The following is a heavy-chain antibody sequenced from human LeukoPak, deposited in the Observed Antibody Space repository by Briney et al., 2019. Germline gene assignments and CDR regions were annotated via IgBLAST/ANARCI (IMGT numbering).Heavy chain of an antibody. D-gene: IGHD4-17*01. CDR2: FDPADGKI. J-gene: IGHJ4*02. CDR1: GNTLTELS. Sequence: ASVKVSCKVSGNTLTELSMYWVRQAPGKGLEWMGGFDPADGKIIYAQRLQGRVIMTEDTSTDTAYMELSSLGSEDTAVYYCGTLDGDGNYGFVGYWGQGTLVTVSS. CDR3: GTLDGDGNYGFVGY. V-gene: IGHV1-24*01.